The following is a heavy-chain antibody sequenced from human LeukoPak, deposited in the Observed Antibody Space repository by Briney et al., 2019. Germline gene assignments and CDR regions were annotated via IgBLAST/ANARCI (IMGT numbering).Heavy chain of an antibody. V-gene: IGHV1-8*03. D-gene: IGHD5-18*01. CDR3: ARGPPDTAMVGDYFDY. CDR2: MNPNSGNT. Sequence: GASVTVSFTASVYTFTSYDINWVRQATGQGLEGMGWMNPNSGNTGYAQKFQGRVTITRNTSISTAYMELSSLRSEDTAVYYCARGPPDTAMVGDYFDYWGQGTLVTVSS. CDR1: VYTFTSYD. J-gene: IGHJ4*02.